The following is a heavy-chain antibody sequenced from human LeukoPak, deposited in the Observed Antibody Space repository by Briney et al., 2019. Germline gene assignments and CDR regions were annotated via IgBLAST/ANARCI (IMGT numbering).Heavy chain of an antibody. D-gene: IGHD5-18*01. V-gene: IGHV4-39*07. CDR3: AKGAGGFSYYNWFDP. Sequence: PSETLSLTCTVSGVSISSTSYYWTWIRQAPGKGLEWIGSIYHSGSTYYNPSLKSRVTISVDTSKNQFSLKLASVTAADTAIYYCAKGAGGFSYYNWFDPWGQGTLVTVSS. CDR1: GVSISSTSYY. J-gene: IGHJ5*02. CDR2: IYHSGST.